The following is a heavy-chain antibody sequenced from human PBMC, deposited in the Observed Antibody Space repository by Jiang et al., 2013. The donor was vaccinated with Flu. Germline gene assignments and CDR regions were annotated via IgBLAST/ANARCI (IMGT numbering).Heavy chain of an antibody. D-gene: IGHD6-19*01. CDR2: ISYDGSNK. V-gene: IGHV3-33*05. J-gene: IGHJ4*02. CDR3: ARDLGYSSGWADY. Sequence: PGKGLEWVAVISYDGSNKYYADSVKGRFTISRDNSKNTLYLQMNSLRAEDTAVYYCARDLGYSSGWADYWGQGTLVTVSS.